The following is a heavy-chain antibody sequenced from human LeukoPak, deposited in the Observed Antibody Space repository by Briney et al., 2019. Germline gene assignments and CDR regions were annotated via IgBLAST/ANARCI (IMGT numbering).Heavy chain of an antibody. CDR3: ARGRVAVAGTLVRGWFDP. D-gene: IGHD6-19*01. J-gene: IGHJ5*02. V-gene: IGHV4-34*01. Sequence: KPSETLSLTCAVYGGSFSGYYWSWIRQPPGKGLEWIGEINHSGSTNYNPSLKSRVTISVDTSKNQFSLKLSSVTAADTAVYHCARGRVAVAGTLVRGWFDPWGQGTLVTVSS. CDR1: GGSFSGYY. CDR2: INHSGST.